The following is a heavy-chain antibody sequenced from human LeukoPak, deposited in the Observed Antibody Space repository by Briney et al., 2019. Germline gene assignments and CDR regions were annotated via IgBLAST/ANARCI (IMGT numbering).Heavy chain of an antibody. CDR1: GYSFTNYW. V-gene: IGHV5-51*01. J-gene: IGHJ3*02. CDR2: IYPGDSDT. D-gene: IGHD6-19*01. Sequence: GESLKISCKGSGYSFTNYWIGWVRQMPGKGLEWMGIIYPGDSDTRYSPSFQGQVTISADKSISTAYLQWSSLKASDTAMYYCALQWLASNDAFDIWGQGTMVTVSS. CDR3: ALQWLASNDAFDI.